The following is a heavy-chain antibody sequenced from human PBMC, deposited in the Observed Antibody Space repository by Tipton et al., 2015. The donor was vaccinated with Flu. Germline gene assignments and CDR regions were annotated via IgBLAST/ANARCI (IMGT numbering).Heavy chain of an antibody. D-gene: IGHD5-18*01. J-gene: IGHJ4*02. CDR3: ARRDIAMVKGLDF. V-gene: IGHV4-34*01. CDR2: INHSGST. CDR1: SGSFSGYF. Sequence: SLTCAVYSGSFSGYFWSWIRQPPGKGLEWIGEINHSGSTNYNPSLKSRVTISADKSNSTAYLQWSSLKDSDTAMYYCARRDIAMVKGLDFWGQGTLVTVSS.